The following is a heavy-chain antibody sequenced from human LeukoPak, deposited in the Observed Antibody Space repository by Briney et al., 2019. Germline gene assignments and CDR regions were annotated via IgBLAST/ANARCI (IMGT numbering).Heavy chain of an antibody. J-gene: IGHJ4*02. D-gene: IGHD6-19*01. CDR2: INHSRTT. V-gene: IGHV4-34*01. CDR1: GGSISGYY. CDR3: ARRTVTNGWFRIDY. Sequence: SETLSLTCTVSGGSISGYYWSWIRRPPGKGLEWIGGINHSRTTNYNPSLKSRVTISVDTSKNEFSLKLSSVTAADTALYYCARRTVTNGWFRIDYWGQGSLVIVSS.